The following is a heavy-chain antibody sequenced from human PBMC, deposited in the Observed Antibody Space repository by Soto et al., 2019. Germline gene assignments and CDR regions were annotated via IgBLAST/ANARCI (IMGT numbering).Heavy chain of an antibody. J-gene: IGHJ4*02. CDR3: ATAFILVGQQLVGTGLDY. V-gene: IGHV1-24*01. D-gene: IGHD6-13*01. CDR1: GGTFSSYT. CDR2: FDPEDGET. Sequence: GASVKVSCKASGGTFSSYTISWVRQAPGQGLEWMGGFDPEDGETIYAQKFQGRVTMTEDTSTDTAYMELSSLRSEDTAVYYCATAFILVGQQLVGTGLDYWGQGTLVTVSS.